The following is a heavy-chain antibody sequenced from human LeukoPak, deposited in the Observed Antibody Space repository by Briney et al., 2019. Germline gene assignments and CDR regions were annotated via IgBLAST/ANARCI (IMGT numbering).Heavy chain of an antibody. J-gene: IGHJ4*02. CDR2: ISGSGGST. CDR3: AKDSVLGAYGDYHFDY. CDR1: GFTFSSYA. V-gene: IGHV3-23*01. D-gene: IGHD4-17*01. Sequence: PGGSLRLSCAASGFTFSSYAMSWVRQAPGKGLEWVSAISGSGGSTYYADSVKGRFTISRDNSKNTLYLQMNSPRAEDTAVYYCAKDSVLGAYGDYHFDYWGQGTLVTVSS.